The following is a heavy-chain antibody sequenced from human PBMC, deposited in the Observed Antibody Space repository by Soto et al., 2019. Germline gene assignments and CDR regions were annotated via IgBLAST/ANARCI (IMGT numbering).Heavy chain of an antibody. CDR2: IIPILGIA. V-gene: IGHV1-69*02. J-gene: IGHJ4*02. D-gene: IGHD3-16*01. CDR3: ARGLDYVSDYFDY. Sequence: GASVKVSCKASGGTFSSYTISWVRPAPGQGLEWMGRIIPILGIANYAQKFQGRVTITADKSTSTAYMELSSLRSEDTAVYYCARGLDYVSDYFDYWGQGTLVTVSS. CDR1: GGTFSSYT.